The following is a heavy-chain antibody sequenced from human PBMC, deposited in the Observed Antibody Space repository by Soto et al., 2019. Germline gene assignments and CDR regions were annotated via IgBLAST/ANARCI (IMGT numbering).Heavy chain of an antibody. J-gene: IGHJ4*02. CDR2: IYWDDDK. CDR3: AHRLTLNTDWNYGRFDY. Sequence: QITLKESGPALVKPTQTLTLTCTFSGFSLTPSGVGVGWIRQPPGNALDWLALIYWDDDKRYCASPRSRLTITKDTSRNQVVLTMTNMDPVDTATYFCAHRLTLNTDWNYGRFDYWGQGALVTVSS. D-gene: IGHD1-7*01. V-gene: IGHV2-5*02. CDR1: GFSLTPSGVG.